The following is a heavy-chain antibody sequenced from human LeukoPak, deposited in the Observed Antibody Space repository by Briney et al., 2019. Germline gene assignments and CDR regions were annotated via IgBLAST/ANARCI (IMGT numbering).Heavy chain of an antibody. CDR1: GFTFSSYA. J-gene: IGHJ5*01. CDR2: ISYDGTGT. Sequence: GGSLRLSCAAPGFTFSSYAIHWVRRAPGKGLEYVSGISYDGTGTYYANSVKGRFTISRDNSRNTLYLQMGSLRAEDMAVYYCARVGASGWFAYWGQGTLVTVSS. V-gene: IGHV3-64*01. CDR3: ARVGASGWFAY. D-gene: IGHD6-19*01.